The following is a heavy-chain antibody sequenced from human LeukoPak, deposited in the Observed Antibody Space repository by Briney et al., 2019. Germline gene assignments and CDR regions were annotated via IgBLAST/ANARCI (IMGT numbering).Heavy chain of an antibody. Sequence: GGSLRLSCAASGFSFSSYAMSWVRQAPGKGLEWVSYITGSDGRTWYPDSVKGRLTISRDNSKNMLYLQMNNLRAEDTAVYYCARDRRFPDDVFDIWGQGTMVTVSS. CDR3: ARDRRFPDDVFDI. CDR2: ITGSDGRT. J-gene: IGHJ3*02. V-gene: IGHV3-23*01. CDR1: GFSFSSYA. D-gene: IGHD2-21*01.